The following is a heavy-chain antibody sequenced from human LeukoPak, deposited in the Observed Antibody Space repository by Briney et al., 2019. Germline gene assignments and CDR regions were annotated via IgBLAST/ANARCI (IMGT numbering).Heavy chain of an antibody. V-gene: IGHV3-74*01. J-gene: IGHJ4*02. CDR3: ARLDILTGNYYYFNF. CDR1: GFTFSSYA. CDR2: ISGDGSTT. D-gene: IGHD3-9*01. Sequence: GGSLRLSCAASGFTFSSYAMSWVRQAPGMGLVWVSRISGDGSTTSYADSVKGRFTISRDNAKNTLYLQMNSLRAEDTAVYYCARLDILTGNYYYFNFWGQGTLVTVSS.